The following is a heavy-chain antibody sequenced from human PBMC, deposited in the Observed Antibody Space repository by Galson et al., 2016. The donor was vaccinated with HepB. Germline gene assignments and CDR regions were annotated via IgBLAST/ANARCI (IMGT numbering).Heavy chain of an antibody. CDR2: IYYSGST. V-gene: IGHV4-59*01. J-gene: IGHJ3*02. CDR1: GDSIGSYY. Sequence: TLSLTCTVSGDSIGSYYWSWIRQPPGKGLEWIGYIYYSGSTNFNPSLKSRVTILVDTSKNQFSLKLTSVTAADTAAYYCASSGYYERVDAFDIWGQGTMVTVSS. D-gene: IGHD3-22*01. CDR3: ASSGYYERVDAFDI.